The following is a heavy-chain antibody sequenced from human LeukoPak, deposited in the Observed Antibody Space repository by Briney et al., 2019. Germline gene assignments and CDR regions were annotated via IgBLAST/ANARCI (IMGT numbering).Heavy chain of an antibody. CDR1: GYTFTSYG. CDR3: ARDNITMMH. V-gene: IGHV1-18*01. J-gene: IGHJ4*02. D-gene: IGHD3-22*01. Sequence: ASVKVSCKASGYTFTSYGISWVRQAPGQGLEWMGWISGYNGHTNYAQKLQGRVTMTTDTSATTAYMELWSLRSDDTAVYYCARDNITMMHWGQGTLVTVSS. CDR2: ISGYNGHT.